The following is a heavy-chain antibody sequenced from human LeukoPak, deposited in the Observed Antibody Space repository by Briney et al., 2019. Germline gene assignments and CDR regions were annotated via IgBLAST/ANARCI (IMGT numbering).Heavy chain of an antibody. J-gene: IGHJ4*02. Sequence: PGGSLRLSCAASGFTFSSYAMHWVRQAPGKGLEWVAVISYDGSNKYYADSVKGRFTISRDNSKNTLYLQMNSLRAEDTAVYYCAKDRLRDGYLFDYWGQGTLVTVSS. CDR1: GFTFSSYA. CDR2: ISYDGSNK. D-gene: IGHD5-24*01. V-gene: IGHV3-30*04. CDR3: AKDRLRDGYLFDY.